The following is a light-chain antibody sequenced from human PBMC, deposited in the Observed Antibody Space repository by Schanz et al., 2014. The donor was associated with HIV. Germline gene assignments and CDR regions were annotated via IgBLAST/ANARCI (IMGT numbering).Light chain of an antibody. CDR2: DVD. CDR1: SSDLGGYKY. J-gene: IGLJ3*02. CDR3: ATWDDSLNGWV. Sequence: QSALTQPASVSGSPGQSITISCTGTSSDLGGYKYVSWYQHPPGQAPKLLIFDVDNRPSGVSNRFSGSKSGTSASLAISGLQSEDEADYYCATWDDSLNGWVFGGGTKLTVL. V-gene: IGLV2-14*03.